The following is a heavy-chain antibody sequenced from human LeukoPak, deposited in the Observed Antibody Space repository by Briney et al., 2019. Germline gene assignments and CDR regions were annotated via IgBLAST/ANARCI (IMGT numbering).Heavy chain of an antibody. CDR3: ARRQVGVLSGDFYYNYMDV. CDR2: VYSTGTT. CDR1: GGSLSPYY. D-gene: IGHD1-26*01. Sequence: PSETLSLTCTVSGGSLSPYYWTWIRQSPGKGLEWIGDVYSTGTTNYNPSLRSRVTISVDTSKNQFSLKLTSVTAADTAIYYCARRQVGVLSGDFYYNYMDVWGKGTTVTVSS. V-gene: IGHV4-59*01. J-gene: IGHJ6*03.